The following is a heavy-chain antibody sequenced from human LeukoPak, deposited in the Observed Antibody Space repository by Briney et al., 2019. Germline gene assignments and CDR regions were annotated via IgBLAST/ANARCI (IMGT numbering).Heavy chain of an antibody. CDR2: ISSSSYI. Sequence: GGSLRLSCAASGFTFSSYSMNWVRQAPGKGLEGVSSISSSSYIYYADSVKGRFTISRDNAKNSLYLQMNSLRAEDTAVYYCARDSGDDFWSGSNWFDPWGQGTLVTVSS. J-gene: IGHJ5*02. V-gene: IGHV3-21*01. CDR1: GFTFSSYS. D-gene: IGHD3-3*01. CDR3: ARDSGDDFWSGSNWFDP.